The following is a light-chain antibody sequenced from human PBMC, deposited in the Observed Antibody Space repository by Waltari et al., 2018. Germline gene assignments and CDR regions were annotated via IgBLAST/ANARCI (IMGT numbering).Light chain of an antibody. Sequence: EIVLTQSPATLSLSPGQRATLSCRASQKISSNYLAWYQQRSGQAPRLLIYGASSRATGIPDRFSGSGSGTDFTLTISILEPEDFAVYYCHQYGSSPPLTFGGGTKVEIK. J-gene: IGKJ4*01. CDR1: QKISSNY. V-gene: IGKV3-20*01. CDR3: HQYGSSPPLT. CDR2: GAS.